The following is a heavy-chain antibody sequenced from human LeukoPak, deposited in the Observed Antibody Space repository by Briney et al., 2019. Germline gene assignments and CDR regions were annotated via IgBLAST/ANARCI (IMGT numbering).Heavy chain of an antibody. CDR1: GGSFSGYY. Sequence: SETLSLTCAVYGGSFSGYYWSWIRQPPGKGLEWIGEINHSGSTNYNPSLKSRVTISVDTSKNQFSLKLSSVTAADTAVYYCARDHQYYGSGSYYSLFDYWGQGTLVTVSS. CDR2: INHSGST. CDR3: ARDHQYYGSGSYYSLFDY. J-gene: IGHJ4*02. D-gene: IGHD3-10*01. V-gene: IGHV4-34*01.